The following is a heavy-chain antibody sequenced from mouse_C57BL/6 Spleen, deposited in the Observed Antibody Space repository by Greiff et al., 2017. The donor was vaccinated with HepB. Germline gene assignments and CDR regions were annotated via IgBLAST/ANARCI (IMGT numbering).Heavy chain of an antibody. D-gene: IGHD1-1*01. CDR2: ISSGGSYT. CDR1: GFTFSSYG. CDR3: AGSSYFDY. Sequence: EVKLMESGGDLVKPGGSLKLSCAASGFTFSSYGMSWVRQTPDKRLEWVATISSGGSYTYYPDSVKGRFTISRDNAKNTLYLQMSSLKSEDTAMYYCAGSSYFDYWGQGTTLTVSS. J-gene: IGHJ2*01. V-gene: IGHV5-6*01.